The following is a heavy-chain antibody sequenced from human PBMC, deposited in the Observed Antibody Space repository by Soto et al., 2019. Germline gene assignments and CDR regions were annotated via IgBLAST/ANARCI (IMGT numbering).Heavy chain of an antibody. CDR1: GFNFITYS. J-gene: IGHJ4*02. V-gene: IGHV3-21*04. D-gene: IGHD6-13*01. CDR3: ARRAAAGRSFDY. CDR2: ISSSAIYI. Sequence: LSCAASGFNFITYSLNWVRQAPGQGLEWVASISSSAIYIDYADSVKGRFTVSRDNAKNSLFLQMNSLRAEDTAVYYCARRAAAGRSFDYWGLGTLVTVSS.